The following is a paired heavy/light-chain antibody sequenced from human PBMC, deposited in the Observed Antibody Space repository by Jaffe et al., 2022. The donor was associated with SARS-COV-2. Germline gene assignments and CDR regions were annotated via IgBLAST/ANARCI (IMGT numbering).Light chain of an antibody. CDR1: QSINNW. CDR2: KAS. J-gene: IGKJ1*01. Sequence: DIQMTQSPSTLSASVGDRVTITCRASQSINNWLAWYQQKPGKAPKLLIYKASSLESGVPSRFSGSGSGTEFTLTISSLQPDDFATYYCQQYSFDSRTFGQGTKVEIK. CDR3: QQYSFDSRT. V-gene: IGKV1-5*03.
Heavy chain of an antibody. CDR1: GFTFSTYV. CDR3: AKGKYEGSGQPDAN. V-gene: IGHV3-23*04. CDR2: ISGGGST. D-gene: IGHD3-22*01. Sequence: EVQLVESGGGFVQPGGSLRLSCAASGFTFSTYVMSWVRQAPGKGLEWVSGISGGGSTHYADSVKGRFTISRDNSKETVYLHMNTLRAEDTAAYYCAKGKYEGSGQPDANWGQGTLVTVSS. J-gene: IGHJ4*02.